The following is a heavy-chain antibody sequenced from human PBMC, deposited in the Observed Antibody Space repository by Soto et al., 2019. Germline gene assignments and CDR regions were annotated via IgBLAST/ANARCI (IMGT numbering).Heavy chain of an antibody. CDR1: GGSISSYY. D-gene: IGHD6-13*01. J-gene: IGHJ4*02. CDR3: ARSRSSSWYLFDY. Sequence: QVQLQESGPGLVKPSETLSLTCTVSGGSISSYYWSWIRQPPGKGLEWIGYIYYSGSTNYNPSLKRRVIISVDTSKNQFSLKLSSVTAADTAVYYCARSRSSSWYLFDYWGQGTLVTVSS. V-gene: IGHV4-59*01. CDR2: IYYSGST.